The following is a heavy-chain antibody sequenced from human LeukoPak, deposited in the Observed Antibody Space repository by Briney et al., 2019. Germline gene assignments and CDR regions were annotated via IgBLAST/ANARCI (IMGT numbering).Heavy chain of an antibody. D-gene: IGHD6-6*01. J-gene: IGHJ3*02. CDR2: ISSSSSYI. CDR1: GFTFSSYS. Sequence: GGSLRLSCAASGFTFSSYSMNWVRQAPGKGLEWVSSISSSSSYIYYADSVKGRFTISRDNAKNSLYLQMNSLRAEDTAVYYCARDSGKQLVQRAFDIWGQGTMVTVSS. CDR3: ARDSGKQLVQRAFDI. V-gene: IGHV3-21*01.